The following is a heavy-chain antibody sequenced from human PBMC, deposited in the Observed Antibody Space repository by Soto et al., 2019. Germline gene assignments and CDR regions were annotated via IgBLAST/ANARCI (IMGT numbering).Heavy chain of an antibody. Sequence: ASVKVSCKASGYTFTSYGISWVRQAPGQGLEWMGWISAYNGNTNYAQKLQGRVTMTTDTSTSTAYMELRSLRSDDTAVYYCARGDSSSWYRGDFDYWGQGTLVTVSS. J-gene: IGHJ4*02. CDR2: ISAYNGNT. CDR3: ARGDSSSWYRGDFDY. CDR1: GYTFTSYG. D-gene: IGHD6-13*01. V-gene: IGHV1-18*01.